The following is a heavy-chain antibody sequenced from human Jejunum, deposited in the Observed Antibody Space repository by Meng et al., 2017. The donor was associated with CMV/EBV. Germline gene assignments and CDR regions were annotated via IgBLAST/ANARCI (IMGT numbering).Heavy chain of an antibody. CDR3: ARGRYCSSTSCFPLDN. CDR1: GSISSYY. V-gene: IGHV4-59*01. D-gene: IGHD2-2*01. J-gene: IGHJ4*02. Sequence: GSISSYYWNWIRQPPGKGLEWIGYIYYTVSTNYNPSLKSRVTISVDTSKNQFSLKLSSVTAADTAVYYCARGRYCSSTSCFPLDNWGQGALVTVSS. CDR2: IYYTVST.